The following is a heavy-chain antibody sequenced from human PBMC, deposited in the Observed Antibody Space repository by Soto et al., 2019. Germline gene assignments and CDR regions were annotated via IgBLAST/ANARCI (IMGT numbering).Heavy chain of an antibody. CDR2: ISYDGSNK. J-gene: IGHJ4*02. CDR1: GFTFSSYG. Sequence: GGSLRLSCAASGFTFSSYGMHWVRQAPGKGLEWVAVISYDGSNKYYADSVKGRFTISRDNSKNTLYLQMNSLRAEDTAVYYCAKVEMATIGSDYWGQGTLVTVSS. D-gene: IGHD5-12*01. V-gene: IGHV3-30*18. CDR3: AKVEMATIGSDY.